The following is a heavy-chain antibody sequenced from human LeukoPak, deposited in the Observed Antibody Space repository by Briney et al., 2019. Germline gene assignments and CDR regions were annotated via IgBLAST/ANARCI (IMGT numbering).Heavy chain of an antibody. J-gene: IGHJ4*02. Sequence: QAGGSLRLSCAASGFTVSSNYMSWVRQAPGEGLEWASVIYSGGSTYYADSVKGRFTTSRDNSKNTLYLQMNSLRAEDTAVYYCARSGYYDPDFDYWGQGTLVTVSS. CDR3: ARSGYYDPDFDY. CDR2: IYSGGST. V-gene: IGHV3-66*01. CDR1: GFTVSSNY. D-gene: IGHD3-22*01.